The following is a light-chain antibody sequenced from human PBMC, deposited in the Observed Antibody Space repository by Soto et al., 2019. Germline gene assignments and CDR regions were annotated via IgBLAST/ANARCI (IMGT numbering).Light chain of an antibody. J-gene: IGLJ3*02. Sequence: QLVLTQPPSVSGAPGQRVTISCTGSSSNIGARYDVHWYQQLPGTAPKLLIYGNNNRPSGVPDRFSGSKSGTSASLAITGLQAEDEADYYCQSYDSSLIGWVFGGGTKLTVL. V-gene: IGLV1-40*01. CDR2: GNN. CDR3: QSYDSSLIGWV. CDR1: SSNIGARYD.